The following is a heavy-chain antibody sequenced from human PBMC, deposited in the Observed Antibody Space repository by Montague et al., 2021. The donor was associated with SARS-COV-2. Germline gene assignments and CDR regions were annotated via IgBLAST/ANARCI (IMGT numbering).Heavy chain of an antibody. CDR3: AGHMRHVLVSVTGANWFDP. Sequence: SETLSLTCSVSGASISTSTDHWAWIRQSPGKGLEWVGSFSYSDSTHYNPSLRSRVTISVDSSKNQFSLKLNSVTAADTAIYYCAGHMRHVLVSVTGANWFDPWGQGTLVTVSS. J-gene: IGHJ5*02. CDR1: GASISTSTDH. D-gene: IGHD5/OR15-5a*01. V-gene: IGHV4-39*01. CDR2: FSYSDST.